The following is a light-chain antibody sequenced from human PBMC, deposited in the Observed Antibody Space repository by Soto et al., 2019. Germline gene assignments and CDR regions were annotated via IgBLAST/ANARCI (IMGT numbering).Light chain of an antibody. CDR3: QQYGGSAPWT. V-gene: IGKV3-20*01. CDR2: GAS. J-gene: IGKJ1*01. Sequence: EIVLTQPPGPLSVSPGDRVTISCRASQTVNNNYLAWYQQKPGQAPRLLIYGASTPATGTPARFSGSGSGTHFTLTVSRLEPEDFAVYYCQQYGGSAPWTFGPGTKVDIK. CDR1: QTVNNNY.